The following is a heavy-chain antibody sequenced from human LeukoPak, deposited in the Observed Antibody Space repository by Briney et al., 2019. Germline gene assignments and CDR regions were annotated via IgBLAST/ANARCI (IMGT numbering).Heavy chain of an antibody. CDR2: IRSKANAYAT. Sequence: GGSLKLSCAASGFTFSGSAMHWVRQASGKGLEWVGRIRSKANAYATAYADSVKGRFTISRDDSKNTAYLQMNRLKNEDTAVCYCTRRGGEHDFWGQGTLVTVSS. D-gene: IGHD4-17*01. J-gene: IGHJ4*02. CDR1: GFTFSGSA. CDR3: TRRGGEHDF. V-gene: IGHV3-73*01.